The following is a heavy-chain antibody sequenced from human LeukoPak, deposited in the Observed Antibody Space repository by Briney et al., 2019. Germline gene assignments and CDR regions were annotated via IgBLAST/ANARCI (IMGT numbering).Heavy chain of an antibody. V-gene: IGHV3-53*01. D-gene: IGHD3-10*01. J-gene: IGHJ2*01. CDR1: GFSFSTNY. CDR3: ARVGDHYHWYLDL. Sequence: GGSLRLSCAASGFSFSTNYMNWVRQAPGKGLELVSILYSGSSTYYTDSVKGRFTISRDNSRNTLYLHMTNLRAEDTAVYYCARVGDHYHWYLDLWGRGSLLTVSS. CDR2: LYSGSST.